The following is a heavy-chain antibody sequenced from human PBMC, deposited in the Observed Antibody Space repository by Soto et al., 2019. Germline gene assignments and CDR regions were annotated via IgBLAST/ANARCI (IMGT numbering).Heavy chain of an antibody. CDR1: GGSISSGGYY. Sequence: SETLSLTCTVSGGSISSGGYYWSWIRQHPGKGLEWIGYIYYSGSTYYNPSLKSRVTISVDTSKNQFSLKLSSVTAADTAVYYCARDQGIRVVITTPTYWGQGTLVTVSS. V-gene: IGHV4-31*03. D-gene: IGHD3-22*01. CDR2: IYYSGST. J-gene: IGHJ4*02. CDR3: ARDQGIRVVITTPTY.